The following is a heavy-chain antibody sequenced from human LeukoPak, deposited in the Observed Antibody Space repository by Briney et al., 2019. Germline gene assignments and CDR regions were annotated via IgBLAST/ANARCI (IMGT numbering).Heavy chain of an antibody. CDR1: GGSISSSSYY. CDR3: ARQTEVRGPLGY. D-gene: IGHD3-10*01. J-gene: IGHJ4*02. Sequence: SETLSLTCTVSGGSISSSSYYWGWIRQPPGKGLEWIGSIYYSGSTYYNPSLKSRVTISVDTSKNQFSLKLSSVTAADTAVYYCARQTEVRGPLGYWGQGTLVTVSS. CDR2: IYYSGST. V-gene: IGHV4-39*01.